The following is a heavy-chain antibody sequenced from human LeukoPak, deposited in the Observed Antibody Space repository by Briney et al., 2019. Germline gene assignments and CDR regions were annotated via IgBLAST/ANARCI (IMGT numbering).Heavy chain of an antibody. CDR2: IYYSGST. CDR3: ARGAYKYEY. CDR1: GASISSYY. Sequence: SESLSLTCTVSGASISSYYWSWIRQPPGKGLEWIGYIYYSGSTNYNPSLKSRVTISVDTSKNQFSLKLSSVTAADTAVYYCARGAYKYEYWGQGTLVTVSS. D-gene: IGHD5-18*01. J-gene: IGHJ4*02. V-gene: IGHV4-59*01.